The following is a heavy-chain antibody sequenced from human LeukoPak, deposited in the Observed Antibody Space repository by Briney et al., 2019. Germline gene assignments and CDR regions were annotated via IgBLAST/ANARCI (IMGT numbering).Heavy chain of an antibody. CDR3: ARGLRVPAAIENGMDV. CDR1: GGSFSGYY. V-gene: IGHV4-34*01. CDR2: INHSGST. J-gene: IGHJ6*02. Sequence: SETLSLTCAVYGGSFSGYYWSWIRQPPGKGLEWIGEINHSGSTNYNPSLKSRVTISVDTSKNQFSLKLSSVTAADTAVYYCARGLRVPAAIENGMDVWGQGTTVTVSS. D-gene: IGHD2-2*01.